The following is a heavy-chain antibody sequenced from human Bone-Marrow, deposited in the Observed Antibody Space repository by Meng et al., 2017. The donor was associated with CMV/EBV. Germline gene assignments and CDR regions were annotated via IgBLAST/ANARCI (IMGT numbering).Heavy chain of an antibody. Sequence: ASGLTFSRYWMHWVRQGPGKGLVWVSRIKSDGRSTSSADSVKGRFTISRDNAKNTLYLQMNSLRAEDTAVYYCARDPDSNGWSAFDYWGQGILVTVSS. CDR1: GLTFSRYW. D-gene: IGHD6-19*01. J-gene: IGHJ4*02. CDR2: IKSDGRST. V-gene: IGHV3-74*01. CDR3: ARDPDSNGWSAFDY.